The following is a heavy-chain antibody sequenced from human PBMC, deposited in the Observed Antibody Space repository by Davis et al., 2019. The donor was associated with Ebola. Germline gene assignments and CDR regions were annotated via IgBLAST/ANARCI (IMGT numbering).Heavy chain of an antibody. J-gene: IGHJ3*02. CDR2: INPNDGRT. V-gene: IGHV1-46*03. D-gene: IGHD5-12*01. CDR3: TTPGGQDSGYDVFDI. Sequence: ASVKVSCKASGGSFSSYAVSWVRQAPGLGLEWMGMINPNDGRTIYAQKFQGRVTVTRDTSTTTVYMDLSSLRSEDTALYYCTTPGGQDSGYDVFDIWGQGTMVTVSS. CDR1: GGSFSSYA.